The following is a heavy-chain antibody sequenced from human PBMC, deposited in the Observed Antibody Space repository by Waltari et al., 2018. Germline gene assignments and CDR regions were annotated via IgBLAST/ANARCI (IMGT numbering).Heavy chain of an antibody. J-gene: IGHJ3*02. CDR3: ARLPRGSVIIGAFDI. V-gene: IGHV4-59*11. CDR2: MYFSVTH. Sequence: VQLQESGPGLVKPSETLSLSCDVSGDSITSHFWSWIRQAPGKGLEWIGYMYFSVTHNYNPSLKSRVTISIDTSKNHFSLNLRSVTAADTAIYYCARLPRGSVIIGAFDIWGQGTQVTVSS. CDR1: GDSITSHF. D-gene: IGHD3-22*01.